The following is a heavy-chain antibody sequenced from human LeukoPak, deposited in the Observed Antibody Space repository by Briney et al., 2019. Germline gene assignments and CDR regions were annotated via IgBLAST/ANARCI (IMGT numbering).Heavy chain of an antibody. CDR3: ASNLLRYFDWYGQEAFDI. CDR1: GYTFTSYD. J-gene: IGHJ3*02. Sequence: ASVKVSCKASGYTFTSYDINWVRQATGQGLEWMGWMNPNSGNTGYAQKFQGRVTMTRNTSISTAYMELSSLRSEDTAVYYCASNLLRYFDWYGQEAFDIWGQGTMVTVSS. V-gene: IGHV1-8*01. CDR2: MNPNSGNT. D-gene: IGHD3-9*01.